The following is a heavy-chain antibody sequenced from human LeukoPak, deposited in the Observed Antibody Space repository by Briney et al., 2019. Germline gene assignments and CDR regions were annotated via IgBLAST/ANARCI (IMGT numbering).Heavy chain of an antibody. Sequence: ISWVRQGXGQGLEWVGWISAYNGNTNYAQKLQGRVTMTTDTSTSTAYMELRSLRSDDTAAYYCARSPGRELLIDPWGQGTLVTVSS. D-gene: IGHD1-26*01. V-gene: IGHV1-18*01. CDR3: ARSPGRELLIDP. J-gene: IGHJ5*02. CDR2: ISAYNGNT.